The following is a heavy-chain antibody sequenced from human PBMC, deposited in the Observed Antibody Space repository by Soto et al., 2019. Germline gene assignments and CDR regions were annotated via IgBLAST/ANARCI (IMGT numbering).Heavy chain of an antibody. CDR3: VATYDSSGYYYVGDFDY. CDR2: IYYSGST. J-gene: IGHJ4*02. D-gene: IGHD3-22*01. Sequence: PSETLSLTCTVSGGSISSYYWSWIRQPPGKGLEWIGYIYYSGSTNYNPSLKSRVTISVDTSKNQFSLKLSSVTAADTAVYYCVATYDSSGYYYVGDFDYWGQGTLVTVSS. CDR1: GGSISSYY. V-gene: IGHV4-59*01.